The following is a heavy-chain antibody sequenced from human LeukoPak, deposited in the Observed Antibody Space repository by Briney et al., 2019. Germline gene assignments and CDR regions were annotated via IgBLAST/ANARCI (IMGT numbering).Heavy chain of an antibody. V-gene: IGHV3-23*01. CDR3: AKESQTYYDIMTGYPNYYFDY. CDR2: ISGSGANT. CDR1: GFTFSSYA. D-gene: IGHD3-9*01. J-gene: IGHJ4*02. Sequence: GGSLRLSCAASGFTFSSYAMSSVRQAPGKGLEWVSAISGSGANTYYVDSVKGRFTISRDNSKNTLYLEMSSLRSDDTAVYYCAKESQTYYDIMTGYPNYYFDYWGQGTLVTVSS.